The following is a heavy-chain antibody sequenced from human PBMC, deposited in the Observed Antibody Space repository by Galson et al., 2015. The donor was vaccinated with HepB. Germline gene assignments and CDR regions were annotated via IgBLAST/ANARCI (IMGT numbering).Heavy chain of an antibody. V-gene: IGHV3-21*04. D-gene: IGHD3-3*01. CDR1: GFTFSTYT. CDR3: AKDVRITIFGVVMHYGMDV. J-gene: IGHJ6*02. CDR2: ISSISDYI. Sequence: SLRLSCAASGFTFSTYTLNWVRQAPGKGLEWVSSISSISDYIYYADSVKGRFTISRDNSKNTLYLQMNSLRAEDTAVYYCAKDVRITIFGVVMHYGMDVWGQGTTVTVSS.